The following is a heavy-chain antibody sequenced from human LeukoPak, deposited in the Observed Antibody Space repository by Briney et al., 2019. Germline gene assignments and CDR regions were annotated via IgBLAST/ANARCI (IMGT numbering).Heavy chain of an antibody. Sequence: PSETLSLTCTVSGGSISSSSYYWGWIRQPPGKGLEWIGSIYYSGSTYYNPSLKSRVTISVDTSKNQFSLKLSSVTAADTAVYYCARLHDGDYSLYYFDYWGQGTLVTVSS. CDR3: ARLHDGDYSLYYFDY. CDR1: GGSISSSSYY. CDR2: IYYSGST. D-gene: IGHD4-17*01. J-gene: IGHJ4*02. V-gene: IGHV4-39*01.